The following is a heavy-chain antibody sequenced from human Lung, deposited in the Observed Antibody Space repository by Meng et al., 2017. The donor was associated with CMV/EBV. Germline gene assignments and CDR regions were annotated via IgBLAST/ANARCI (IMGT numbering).Heavy chain of an antibody. CDR2: IWCNGGTK. V-gene: IGHV3-30*02. CDR3: ARDRISWYFDY. CDR1: GFTFRNYG. Sequence: GGSLRLSCTASGFTFRNYGVHWVRQAPGKGLEWVAFIWCNGGTKFYADSVDGRFTISRDNSRNVVYLQMDSLRHGDTAIYYCARDRISWYFDYWGPGALVTVSS. J-gene: IGHJ4*01. D-gene: IGHD6-13*01.